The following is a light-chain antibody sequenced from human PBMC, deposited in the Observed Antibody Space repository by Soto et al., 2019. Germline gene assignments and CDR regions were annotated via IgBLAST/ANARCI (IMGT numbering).Light chain of an antibody. CDR3: QQYYKTPWT. J-gene: IGKJ1*01. CDR2: GAS. Sequence: DIVMTQSPDSLTVSLGERATINCKPRQSVLYSSNNENYLAWYQQKPGQPPKLLIYGASTRESGVPDRFSGSGSGADFTLTISSLQAEDVAVYYCQQYYKTPWTFGQGTKVEIK. V-gene: IGKV4-1*01. CDR1: QSVLYSSNNENY.